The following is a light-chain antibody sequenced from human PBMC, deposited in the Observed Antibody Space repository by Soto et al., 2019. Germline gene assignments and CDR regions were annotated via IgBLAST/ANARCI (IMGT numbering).Light chain of an antibody. V-gene: IGKV3-20*01. J-gene: IGKJ4*01. CDR2: GAS. CDR1: QSIGSAD. Sequence: EIVLTQSPGTLSLSPGERVTLSCKASQSIGSADLAWFQQKPGQAPRLLIYGASTRATGIPDRFGSGGSGTDFTLTISSLEPEDFALYHCLQYDTSPLTFGGGTKVEI. CDR3: LQYDTSPLT.